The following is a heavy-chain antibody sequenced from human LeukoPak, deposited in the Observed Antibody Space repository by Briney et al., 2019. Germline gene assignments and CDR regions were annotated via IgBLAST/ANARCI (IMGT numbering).Heavy chain of an antibody. CDR3: ARVDIAEVATLDAFDI. D-gene: IGHD6-13*01. CDR1: GGSLRSYY. Sequence: SETLSLTCTVSGGSLRSYYWNWIRQPAGKGLEWIGRIYISGSTYYNPSLKSRVTISVDTSKNQFSLKLSSVTAADTAVYYCARVDIAEVATLDAFDIWGQGTMVTVSS. V-gene: IGHV4-4*07. J-gene: IGHJ3*02. CDR2: IYISGST.